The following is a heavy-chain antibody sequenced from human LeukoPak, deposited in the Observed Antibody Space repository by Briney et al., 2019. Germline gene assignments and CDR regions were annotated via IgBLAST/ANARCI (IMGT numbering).Heavy chain of an antibody. V-gene: IGHV3-53*04. CDR1: GFTLRNNY. CDR2: IYSGVST. D-gene: IGHD5-18*01. J-gene: IGHJ6*02. CDR3: ARSAPVDTARGYYGMDV. Sequence: GGSLRLSCAAPGFTLRNNYMNWVRQAPGKGLEWGSTIYSGVSTYYSDCVKGRFTISRHNSKNTLDLQMHSLRAEDTAVYYCARSAPVDTARGYYGMDVWGQGTTVTVSS.